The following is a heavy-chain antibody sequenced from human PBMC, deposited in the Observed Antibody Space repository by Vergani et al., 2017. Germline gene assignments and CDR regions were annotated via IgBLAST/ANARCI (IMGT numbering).Heavy chain of an antibody. Sequence: EVQMVESGGGLVKPGGSLRLSCVASGFTFSHYSMNWVRQAPGKGLEWVSSISGNNDDVYYADSVKGRFTISRDNAKNSLYLQMNSLRAEDTAVYYCARVDYDSSGYYYDYYYYYMDVWGKGTTVTVSS. V-gene: IGHV3-21*01. J-gene: IGHJ6*03. CDR2: ISGNNDDV. D-gene: IGHD3-22*01. CDR1: GFTFSHYS. CDR3: ARVDYDSSGYYYDYYYYYMDV.